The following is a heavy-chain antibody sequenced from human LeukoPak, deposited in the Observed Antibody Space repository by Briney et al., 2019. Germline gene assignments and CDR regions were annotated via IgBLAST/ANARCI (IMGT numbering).Heavy chain of an antibody. V-gene: IGHV4-4*02. CDR3: ARGRDCSSTSCRLYYYYMDV. D-gene: IGHD2-2*01. CDR1: GDSISSKW. CDR2: IYHSGTT. J-gene: IGHJ6*03. Sequence: SETLSLTCAVSGDSISSKWWSWVRQPPGKGLEWIGEIYHSGTTNYNPSLKSRVTISVDTSKNQFSLKLSSVTAADTAVYYCARGRDCSSTSCRLYYYYMDVWGKGTTVTVSS.